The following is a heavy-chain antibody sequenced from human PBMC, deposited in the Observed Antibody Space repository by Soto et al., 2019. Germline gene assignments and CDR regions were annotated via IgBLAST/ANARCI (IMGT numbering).Heavy chain of an antibody. CDR2: ISSSSSYI. CDR3: ARDGGPREDYDSRGGFDY. V-gene: IGHV3-21*01. D-gene: IGHD3-22*01. Sequence: GGSLRLSCAASGFTFSSYSMNWVRQAPGKGLEWVSSISSSSSYIYYADSVKGRFTISRDNAKNSLYLQMNSLRAEDTAVYYCARDGGPREDYDSRGGFDYWGQGTLVTVSS. J-gene: IGHJ4*02. CDR1: GFTFSSYS.